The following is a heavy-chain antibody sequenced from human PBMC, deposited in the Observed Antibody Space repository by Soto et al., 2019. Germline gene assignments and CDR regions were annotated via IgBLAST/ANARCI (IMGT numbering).Heavy chain of an antibody. CDR1: GFTFSNAW. CDR2: ITDTGGDT. V-gene: IGHV3-23*01. D-gene: IGHD3-10*01. Sequence: PGGSLRLSCAASGFTFSNAWMSWVRQAPGEGLEWVSTITDTGGDTKYADSVRGRFTMSRDNSKKTLYLQMNSLRVEDSALYYCARGSTDSYPGSRIFDFWGRGTLVTVSS. J-gene: IGHJ4*02. CDR3: ARGSTDSYPGSRIFDF.